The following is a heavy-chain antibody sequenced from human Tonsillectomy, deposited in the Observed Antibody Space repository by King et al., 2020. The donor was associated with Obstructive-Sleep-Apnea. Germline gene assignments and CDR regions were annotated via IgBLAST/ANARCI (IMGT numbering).Heavy chain of an antibody. CDR3: ARDMGGTYYFVSTFDAFDM. CDR1: GASISRSSYY. CDR2: MYYSGRT. D-gene: IGHD1-26*01. Sequence: QLQESGPGLVKPSETVSLTCTVSGASISRSSYYWGWIRQPPGKGLQWIGSMYYSGRTYYNPSLKSRVTMSVDTSKNNFSLKLRSVTAADTAVYYCARDMGGTYYFVSTFDAFDMWGQGTVVTVSP. V-gene: IGHV4-39*07. J-gene: IGHJ3*02.